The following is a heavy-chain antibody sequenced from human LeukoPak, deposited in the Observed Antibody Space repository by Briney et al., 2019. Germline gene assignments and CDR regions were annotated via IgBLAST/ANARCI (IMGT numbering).Heavy chain of an antibody. CDR2: INPNSGGT. D-gene: IGHD5-18*01. J-gene: IGHJ6*02. V-gene: IGHV1-2*02. CDR3: ARDEPPGGGYSPIYYYYGMDV. Sequence: GASVKVSCKASGYTFTGYYMHWVRQAPGQGLEWMGWINPNSGGTNYAQKFQGRVTMTRDTSISTAYMELSRPRSDDTAVYYCARDEPPGGGYSPIYYYYGMDVWGQGTTVTVSS. CDR1: GYTFTGYY.